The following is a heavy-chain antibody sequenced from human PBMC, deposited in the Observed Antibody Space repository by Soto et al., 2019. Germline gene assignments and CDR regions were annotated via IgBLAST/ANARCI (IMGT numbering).Heavy chain of an antibody. V-gene: IGHV4-39*01. J-gene: IGHJ4*02. Sequence: SETLSLTCSASGGSITSSSHFWGWVRQPPGKGLEWIGTIYFTGNTYYTPSLKSRLTMSIDTSKNQFSLKLSSVTAADTAVYYCASPGSGWYTFDYWGQGTLVTVSS. CDR3: ASPGSGWYTFDY. CDR1: GGSITSSSHF. CDR2: IYFTGNT. D-gene: IGHD6-19*01.